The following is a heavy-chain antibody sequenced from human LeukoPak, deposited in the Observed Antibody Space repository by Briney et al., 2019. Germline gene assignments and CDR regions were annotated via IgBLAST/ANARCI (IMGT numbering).Heavy chain of an antibody. CDR2: ISAYNGNT. J-gene: IGHJ4*02. D-gene: IGHD6-13*01. V-gene: IGHV1-18*04. CDR3: ARDHAAGTSGDC. CDR1: GYTLTSYG. Sequence: ASVKVSCKASGYTLTSYGISWVRQAPGRGLEWMGWISAYNGNTNYAQKLQGRVTMTTDTSTSTAYMELRSLRSDDTAVYYCARDHAAGTSGDCWGQGTLVTVSS.